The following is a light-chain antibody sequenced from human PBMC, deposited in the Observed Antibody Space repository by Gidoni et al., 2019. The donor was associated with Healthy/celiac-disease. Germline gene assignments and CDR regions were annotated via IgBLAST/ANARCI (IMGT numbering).Light chain of an antibody. V-gene: IGLV1-40*01. J-gene: IGLJ2*01. CDR2: GNS. CDR3: QSYDSSLSGWV. CDR1: SSNIGAGYD. Sequence: VTISCTGSSSNIGAGYDVHWYQQLPGTAPKLLIYGNSNRPSGVPDRFSGSKSGTSASLAISGLQAEDEADYYCQSYDSSLSGWVFGGGTKLTVL.